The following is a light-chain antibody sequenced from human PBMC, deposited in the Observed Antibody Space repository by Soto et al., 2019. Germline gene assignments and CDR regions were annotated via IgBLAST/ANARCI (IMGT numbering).Light chain of an antibody. Sequence: DILLTLPPANLSLSLFDTGTITFRTSEKINKWLAWYQQKPGKDPKLLIYDASSLESGVPSRFSGSGSGTEFTLTISSLQPDDFATYYCQQYNSNSWKFGEGAKVDIK. CDR2: DAS. V-gene: IGKV1-5*01. J-gene: IGKJ1*01. CDR3: QQYNSNSWK. CDR1: EKINKW.